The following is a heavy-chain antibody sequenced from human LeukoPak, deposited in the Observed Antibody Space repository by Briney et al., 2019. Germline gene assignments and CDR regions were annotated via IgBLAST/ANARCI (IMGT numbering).Heavy chain of an antibody. J-gene: IGHJ4*02. D-gene: IGHD3-22*01. Sequence: GASGEVSFHASGYSFTRYYMHRVRQAPGPGDEWMGGINPNSGGTNYAQKVEGRVTMTRDTSISTAYMELSRLRSDDTAVYYCARGYDSSGYYYREIPKFDYWGQGTLVTVSS. V-gene: IGHV1-2*02. CDR3: ARGYDSSGYYYREIPKFDY. CDR2: INPNSGGT. CDR1: GYSFTRYY.